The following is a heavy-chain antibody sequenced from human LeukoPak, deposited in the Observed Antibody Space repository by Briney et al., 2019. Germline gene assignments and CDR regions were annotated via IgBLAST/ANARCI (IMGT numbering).Heavy chain of an antibody. D-gene: IGHD2-2*01. J-gene: IGHJ3*02. CDR3: ARADCSSTSCPDAFDI. CDR2: IYSGGDT. CDR1: GFSVSSNY. V-gene: IGHV3-53*01. Sequence: GGSLRLSCAASGFSVSSNYMSWVRQTPGKGLQWVSVIYSGGDTYYTDSVKGRFTISRDNSKNTLYLQMNSLRAEDTAVYYCARADCSSTSCPDAFDIWGQGTMATVSS.